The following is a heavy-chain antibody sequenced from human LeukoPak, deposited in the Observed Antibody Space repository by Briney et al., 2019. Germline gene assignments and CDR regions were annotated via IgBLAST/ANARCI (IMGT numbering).Heavy chain of an antibody. J-gene: IGHJ4*02. CDR3: AKGAGGGYSYGPVDY. V-gene: IGHV3-23*01. CDR2: LSGSGGST. D-gene: IGHD5-18*01. Sequence: GGSLRLSCAASGSTFSNYAMSWVRQAPGKGLEWVSALSGSGGSTYYADSVKGRFTLSRDNSNDTLYLQMNSLRAEDTAVYYCAKGAGGGYSYGPVDYCGQGTLVTVSS. CDR1: GSTFSNYA.